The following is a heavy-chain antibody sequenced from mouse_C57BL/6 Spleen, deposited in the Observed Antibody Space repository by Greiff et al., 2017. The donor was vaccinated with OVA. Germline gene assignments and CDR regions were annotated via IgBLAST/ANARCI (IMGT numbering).Heavy chain of an antibody. Sequence: QVQLQQSGAELARPGASVKLSCKASGYTFTSYGLSWVKQRTGQGLAWIGEIYPRSGNTYYNEKFKGKATLTADKSASTAYMELRSLTSEDAAVYFCASNYLDYGAWFAYWGQGTLVTVSA. V-gene: IGHV1-81*01. CDR3: ASNYLDYGAWFAY. CDR1: GYTFTSYG. D-gene: IGHD2-4*01. J-gene: IGHJ3*01. CDR2: IYPRSGNT.